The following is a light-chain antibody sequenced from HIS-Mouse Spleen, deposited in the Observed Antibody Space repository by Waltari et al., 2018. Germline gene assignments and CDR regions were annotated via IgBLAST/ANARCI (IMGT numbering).Light chain of an antibody. CDR1: SRDVGGYNY. CDR2: DVS. Sequence: QSALTQPASVSGSPGQSITISCTGTSRDVGGYNYVSWYQQHPGKAPKPMIYDVSNRPSGVSNRFSGSKSGNTASLTISGLQAEDEADYYCSSYTSSSTEVFGGGTKLTVL. CDR3: SSYTSSSTEV. J-gene: IGLJ2*01. V-gene: IGLV2-14*03.